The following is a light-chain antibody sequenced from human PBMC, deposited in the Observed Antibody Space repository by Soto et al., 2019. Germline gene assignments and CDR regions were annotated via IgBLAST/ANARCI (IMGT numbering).Light chain of an antibody. CDR3: QQRASWSYT. J-gene: IGKJ2*01. CDR1: HDVSVS. Sequence: EIVLTQSPDTLSLSPGEGATLSCRASHDVSVSLVWYRQRPGQSPRLLIHDASNRATGISARFSGSGSGTDFTLTIGSLEPEESALYYCQQRASWSYTSGQGTKVEIK. CDR2: DAS. V-gene: IGKV3-11*01.